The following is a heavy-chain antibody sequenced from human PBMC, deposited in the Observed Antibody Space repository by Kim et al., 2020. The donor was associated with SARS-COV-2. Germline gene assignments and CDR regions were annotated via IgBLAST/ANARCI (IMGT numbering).Heavy chain of an antibody. V-gene: IGHV3-48*02. CDR3: ARDRGYYYDSSGYYCPGLDY. Sequence: RFTISRDNAKNSLYLQMNSLGDEDTAVYYCARDRGYYYDSSGYYCPGLDYWGQGTLVTVSS. J-gene: IGHJ4*02. D-gene: IGHD3-22*01.